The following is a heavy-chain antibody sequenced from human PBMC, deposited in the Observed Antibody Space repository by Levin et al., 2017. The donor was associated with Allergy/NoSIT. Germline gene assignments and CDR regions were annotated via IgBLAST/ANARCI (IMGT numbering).Heavy chain of an antibody. V-gene: IGHV3-11*01. D-gene: IGHD3-22*01. CDR2: ISSSGSTI. CDR3: ARDYLYYYDSSRYLLDY. CDR1: GFTFSDYY. Sequence: PGESLKISCAASGFTFSDYYMSWIRQAPGKGLEWVSYISSSGSTIYYADSVKGRFTISRDNAKDSLYLQMNSLRAEDTAVYYCARDYLYYYDSSRYLLDYWGQGTLVTVSS. J-gene: IGHJ4*02.